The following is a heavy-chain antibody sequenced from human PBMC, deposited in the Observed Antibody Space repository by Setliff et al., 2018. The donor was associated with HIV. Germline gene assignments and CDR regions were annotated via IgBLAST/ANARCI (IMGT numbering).Heavy chain of an antibody. V-gene: IGHV4-59*08. J-gene: IGHJ6*03. CDR3: SRGSYYMDV. Sequence: SETLSLTCSVSSGSVSGYYWGWIRQPPGKKLEWIGYILSSGSTIYSASLKSRVSISVDTSKNQVSLRLSSVTAADTAVYHCSRGSYYMDVWG. CDR2: ILSSGST. CDR1: SGSVSGYY. D-gene: IGHD3-16*01.